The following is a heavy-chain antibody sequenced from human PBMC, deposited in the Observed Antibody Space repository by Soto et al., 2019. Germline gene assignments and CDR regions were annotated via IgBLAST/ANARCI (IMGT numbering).Heavy chain of an antibody. CDR2: IDPRDSYT. CDR3: ARLYCSSSTCDSWFDP. Sequence: GSLKISCTGFGYTFTTFWISRVRQMPGRGLEWMGRIDPRDSYTNYSPSFQGHVTISGDKSISTVYLQWASLKASDTAMYYCARLYCSSSTCDSWFDPWGQGTLVTASS. V-gene: IGHV5-10-1*01. CDR1: GYTFTTFW. D-gene: IGHD2-2*01. J-gene: IGHJ5*02.